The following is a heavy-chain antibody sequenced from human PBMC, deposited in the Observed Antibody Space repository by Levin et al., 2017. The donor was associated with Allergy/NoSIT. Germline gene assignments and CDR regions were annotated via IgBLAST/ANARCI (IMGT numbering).Heavy chain of an antibody. CDR3: SRVIGDCSGGRCYPYYFDY. CDR2: ISKSSSYI. D-gene: IGHD2-15*01. CDR1: GFTFSSYR. Sequence: PGGSLRLSCAASGFTFSSYRMNWVRQAPGKGLEWVSSISKSSSYIYYAESVKGRFTISRDNAKNSLYLQMNSLSAEATAVYYCSRVIGDCSGGRCYPYYFDYWGQGTLVTVSS. V-gene: IGHV3-21*01. J-gene: IGHJ4*02.